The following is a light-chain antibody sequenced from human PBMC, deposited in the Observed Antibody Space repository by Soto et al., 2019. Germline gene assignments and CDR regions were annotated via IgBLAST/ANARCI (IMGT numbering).Light chain of an antibody. CDR1: SSDVGGYNY. J-gene: IGLJ1*01. Sequence: QSVLTQPASVSGSPGQSITISCTGTSSDVGGYNYVSWYQQHPGKAPKLMIYDVSNRPSGVSNRFSGSKSGNTASLTISGLQAEDEADYYYSSYTSSSPYVFGTGTKVT. CDR3: SSYTSSSPYV. V-gene: IGLV2-14*01. CDR2: DVS.